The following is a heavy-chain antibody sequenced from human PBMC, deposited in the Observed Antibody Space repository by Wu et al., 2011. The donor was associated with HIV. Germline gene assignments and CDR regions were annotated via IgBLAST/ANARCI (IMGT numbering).Heavy chain of an antibody. D-gene: IGHD2-2*02. CDR1: GYTFTGYY. V-gene: IGHV1-2*02. Sequence: QVQLVQSGAEVKKPGASVKVSCKASGYTFTGYYMHWVRQAPGQGLEWMGWINPNSGGTNYAQKFQGRVTMTRDTSISTAYMELSRLRSDDTAVYYCAREMMNPHCSSTSCYNYYYYYGMTSGPRDHGHRLL. CDR2: INPNSGGT. J-gene: IGHJ6*02. CDR3: AREMMNPHCSSTSCYNYYYYYGMTS.